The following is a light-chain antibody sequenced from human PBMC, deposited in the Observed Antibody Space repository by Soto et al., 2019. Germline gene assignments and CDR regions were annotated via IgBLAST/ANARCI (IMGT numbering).Light chain of an antibody. Sequence: VLTQPPSVSVAPGKTARITCGGNNIGSKSVHWYQQKPGQAPVLVIYYDSDRPSGIPERFSGSNSGNTATLTISRVEAGDEADYYCQVWDSSSDWVFGGGTKLTVL. CDR2: YDS. CDR1: NIGSKS. J-gene: IGLJ3*02. V-gene: IGLV3-21*04. CDR3: QVWDSSSDWV.